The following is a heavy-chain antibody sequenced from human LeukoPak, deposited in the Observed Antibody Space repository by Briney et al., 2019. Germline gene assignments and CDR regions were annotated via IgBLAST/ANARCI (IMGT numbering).Heavy chain of an antibody. D-gene: IGHD2/OR15-2a*01. CDR1: GGSISTYY. CDR3: ARYLARHFDY. J-gene: IGHJ4*02. Sequence: SETLSLTCTVSGGSISTYYWSWIRQPPGKGLEWIGYIYYSRSTNYNPSLKSRVSISVDTSKNQFSLKLSSVTAADTAVYYCARYLARHFDYWGQGTLVTVSS. V-gene: IGHV4-59*08. CDR2: IYYSRST.